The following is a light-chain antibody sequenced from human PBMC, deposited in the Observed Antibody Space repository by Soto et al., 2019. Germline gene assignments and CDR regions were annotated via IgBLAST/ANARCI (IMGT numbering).Light chain of an antibody. V-gene: IGLV2-14*01. CDR1: SSDVGGYNF. J-gene: IGLJ2*01. CDR2: EVS. CDR3: SSYTRSSTVV. Sequence: SALTQPASVSGSPGQSITISCTGTSSDVGGYNFVSWYQQHPGKAPKLMIYEVSNRPSGVSNRFSGSKSDNTASLTISGLQAEDEADYYCSSYTRSSTVVFGGGTKVTVL.